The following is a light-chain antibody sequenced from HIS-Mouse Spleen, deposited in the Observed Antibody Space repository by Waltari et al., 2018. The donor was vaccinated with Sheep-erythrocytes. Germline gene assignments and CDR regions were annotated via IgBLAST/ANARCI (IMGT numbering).Light chain of an antibody. CDR3: CSYAGSSTYV. CDR1: SSDVGSYNL. V-gene: IGLV2-23*01. CDR2: EGG. J-gene: IGLJ1*01. Sequence: QSALTQPASASGSPGQSITISCTGTSSDVGSYNLVSWYQQHPGKAPKHMMYEGGKRPSGVSNRFSGSTYGNTASLTISGRQAEDEADYYCCSYAGSSTYVFGTGTKVTVL.